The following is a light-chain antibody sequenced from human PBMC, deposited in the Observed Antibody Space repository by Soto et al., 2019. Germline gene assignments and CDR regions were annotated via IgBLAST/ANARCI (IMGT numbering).Light chain of an antibody. V-gene: IGLV3-1*01. Sequence: SYELTQPHSLSESPGQTASIACSGYKGGDKYTSWYQQQPGQCPVLVIYQDTKRPSGIPERFSGSSSGNTATLTISGTQAMDEADYYCQAWDSITGVFGTGTKLTVL. CDR2: QDT. J-gene: IGLJ1*01. CDR3: QAWDSITGV. CDR1: KGGDKY.